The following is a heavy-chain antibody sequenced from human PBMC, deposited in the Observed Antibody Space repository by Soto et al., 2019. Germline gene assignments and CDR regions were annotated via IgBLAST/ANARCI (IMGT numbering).Heavy chain of an antibody. V-gene: IGHV4-39*02. D-gene: IGHD1-26*01. CDR3: ARDNIVRSMDLFDC. Sequence: PSETLSLTCTVSGDSISSSRYYWVRVRQPPGEGLEWIGSIYHRGSTYDSPSLRSRVIMSVDTSMNQFSLQLNSVTAEDTAVYYCARDNIVRSMDLFDCWGQGTQVTVSS. CDR2: IYHRGST. J-gene: IGHJ4*01. CDR1: GDSISSSRYY.